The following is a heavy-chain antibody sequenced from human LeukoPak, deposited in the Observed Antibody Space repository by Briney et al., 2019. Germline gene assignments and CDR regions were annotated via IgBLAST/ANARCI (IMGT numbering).Heavy chain of an antibody. CDR3: ARDDRYSSSPRWFDP. CDR2: IYSGGST. CDR1: EFSVGSNY. D-gene: IGHD6-13*01. Sequence: GGSLRLSCAASEFSVGSNYMTWVRQAPGKGLEWVSLIYSGGSTYYADSVKGRFTISRDNAKNSLYLQMNSLRAEDTAVYYCARDDRYSSSPRWFDPWGQGTLVTVSS. J-gene: IGHJ5*02. V-gene: IGHV3-66*01.